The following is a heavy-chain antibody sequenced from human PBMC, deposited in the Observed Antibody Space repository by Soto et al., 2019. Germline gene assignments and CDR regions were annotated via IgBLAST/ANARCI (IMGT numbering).Heavy chain of an antibody. CDR3: AKATATGGGAFDI. Sequence: GGSLRLSCAASGFPFNNYAMSWVRQAPGKGLEWVSSIDDSGVRVHYADSVKGRFTISRDNSKNTLYLQMNSLTAGDTAVYYCAKATATGGGAFDICGKGTMLTASS. CDR2: IDDSGVRV. V-gene: IGHV3-23*01. J-gene: IGHJ3*02. CDR1: GFPFNNYA. D-gene: IGHD1-1*01.